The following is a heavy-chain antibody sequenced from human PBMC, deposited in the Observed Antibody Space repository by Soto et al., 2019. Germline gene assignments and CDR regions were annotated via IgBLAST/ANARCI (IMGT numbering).Heavy chain of an antibody. CDR3: ATTLGLYSSSWYY. V-gene: IGHV4-38-2*02. J-gene: IGHJ4*02. D-gene: IGHD6-13*01. CDR1: GYSISSGYY. Sequence: SETLSLTCTVSGYSISSGYYWGWIRQPPGKGLEWIGSIYHSGSTYYNPSLKSRVTISVDTSKNQFSLKLSSVTAADTAVYYCATTLGLYSSSWYYWGQGTLVTVSS. CDR2: IYHSGST.